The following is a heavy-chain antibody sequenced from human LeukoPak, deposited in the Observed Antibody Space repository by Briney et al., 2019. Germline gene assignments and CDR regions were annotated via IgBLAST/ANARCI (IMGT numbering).Heavy chain of an antibody. J-gene: IGHJ4*02. CDR3: AKLYGSGDSHGASLDY. D-gene: IGHD3-10*01. CDR1: IPFKCLC. CDR2: IRYDGSNK. Sequence: GSLRTLLSSSGIPFKCLCHPLGPPGSGKGLEWVAFIRYDGSNKYYAESVKGRFTISRDNSKNTLYLQMNRLRAEDTAVYYCAKLYGSGDSHGASLDYWGQGTLVTVSS. V-gene: IGHV3-30*02.